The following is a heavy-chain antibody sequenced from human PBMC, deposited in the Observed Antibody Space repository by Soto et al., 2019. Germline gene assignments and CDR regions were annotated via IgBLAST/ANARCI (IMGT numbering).Heavy chain of an antibody. CDR3: ARHYSSGSRNWFDP. CDR2: IYYSGST. V-gene: IGHV4-39*01. Sequence: SETLSLTCSVSGGSINSSSYFWGWVRQPPGKGLEWIGSIYYSGSTYYNTSLRSRVTISVDTSKNQFSLKLSSVTAADTAVFYCARHYSSGSRNWFDPWGQGTLVTVSS. J-gene: IGHJ5*02. CDR1: GGSINSSSYF. D-gene: IGHD6-19*01.